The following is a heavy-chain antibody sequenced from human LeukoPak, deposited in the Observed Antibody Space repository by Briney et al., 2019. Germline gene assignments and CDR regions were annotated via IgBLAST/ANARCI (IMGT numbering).Heavy chain of an antibody. CDR1: GYTFTRYV. CDR2: ISVYNGKR. J-gene: IGHJ3*02. Sequence: ASVKVSCKTSGYTFTRYVMSWVRQAPGQGLEWMGWISVYNGKRNYAQKFQGRVTMTTDTSTSTAYMELRSLRSDDTAVYYCARYVAAAGTVGAFDIWGQGTMVTVSS. CDR3: ARYVAAAGTVGAFDI. V-gene: IGHV1-18*01. D-gene: IGHD6-13*01.